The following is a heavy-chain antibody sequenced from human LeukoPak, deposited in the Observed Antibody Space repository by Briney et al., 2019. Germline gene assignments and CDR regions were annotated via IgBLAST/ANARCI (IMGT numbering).Heavy chain of an antibody. Sequence: PSETLSLTCTVSGASIINYYWTWIRQPPGKGLEWIGYYYYGGSTEYNPSLKSRVTIPVDRFKNQFSLKLSSVTAADTAVYYCASRYGSGSYGFDFWGQGTLVTVSS. J-gene: IGHJ4*02. CDR2: YYYGGST. D-gene: IGHD3-10*01. V-gene: IGHV4-59*01. CDR3: ASRYGSGSYGFDF. CDR1: GASIINYY.